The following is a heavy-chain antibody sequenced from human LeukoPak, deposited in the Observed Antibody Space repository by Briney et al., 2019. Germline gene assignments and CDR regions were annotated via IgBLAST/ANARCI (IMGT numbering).Heavy chain of an antibody. Sequence: GGSLRLSCAASGFTFDDYAMHWLRQAPANGLEWVSLISGDGGSTYYADSVKGRFTISRDNSKNSLYLQMNSLRTEDTALYYCARARIAVAGLLDYWGQGTLVTVSS. CDR3: ARARIAVAGLLDY. J-gene: IGHJ4*02. D-gene: IGHD6-19*01. CDR1: GFTFDDYA. V-gene: IGHV3-43*02. CDR2: ISGDGGST.